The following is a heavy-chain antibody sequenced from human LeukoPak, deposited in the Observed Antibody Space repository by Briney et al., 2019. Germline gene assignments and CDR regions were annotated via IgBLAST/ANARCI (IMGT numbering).Heavy chain of an antibody. CDR2: IIPIFGTA. D-gene: IGHD3-10*01. J-gene: IGHJ4*02. Sequence: ASVKVSCKASGGAFSSYAISWVRQAPGQGLEWMGGIIPIFGTANYAQKFQGRVTITRDTSASTAYMELSSLRSEDTAVYYCARGSLVLWFGELLISHYFDYWGQGTLVTVSS. V-gene: IGHV1-69*05. CDR1: GGAFSSYA. CDR3: ARGSLVLWFGELLISHYFDY.